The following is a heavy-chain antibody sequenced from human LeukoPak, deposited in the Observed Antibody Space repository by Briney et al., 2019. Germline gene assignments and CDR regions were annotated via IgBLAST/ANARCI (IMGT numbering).Heavy chain of an antibody. CDR3: ARDGGTYSSGWYHY. CDR1: GGSFSGYS. V-gene: IGHV4-34*01. D-gene: IGHD6-19*01. CDR2: INHSGST. Sequence: SETLSLTCAVYGGSFSGYSWSWIRQPPGKGLEWIGEINHSGSTNYNPSLKSRVTISVDTSKKQFSLKLSSVTAADTAVYYCARDGGTYSSGWYHYWGQGTLVTVSS. J-gene: IGHJ4*02.